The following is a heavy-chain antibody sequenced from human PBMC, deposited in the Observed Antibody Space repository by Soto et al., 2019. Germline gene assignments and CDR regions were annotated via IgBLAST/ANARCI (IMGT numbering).Heavy chain of an antibody. Sequence: PSETLSLTCTVSGGSISSYYWSWIRQPPGKGLEWIGYIYYSGSTNYNPSLKSRVTISVDTSKNQFSLKLTSVTAADTAVYYCARGGSRDSGTYHNRWFDPWGQGTRVT. CDR1: GGSISSYY. D-gene: IGHD3-10*01. J-gene: IGHJ5*02. CDR2: IYYSGST. V-gene: IGHV4-59*01. CDR3: ARGGSRDSGTYHNRWFDP.